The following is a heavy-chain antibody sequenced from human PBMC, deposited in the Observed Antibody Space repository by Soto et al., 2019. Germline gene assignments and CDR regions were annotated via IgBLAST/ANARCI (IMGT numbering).Heavy chain of an antibody. J-gene: IGHJ5*02. CDR3: ARGRAAAGRGFDP. Sequence: QVKLVQSGAEVKKPGASVKVSCKASGYTFTSYDINWVRQATGQGLEWMGWMNPNSGNTGYAQKFQGRVTMTRNTTRSTAEMELSSLRSEDTAEDYGARGRAAAGRGFDPWGQGTLVTVSS. D-gene: IGHD6-13*01. CDR1: GYTFTSYD. CDR2: MNPNSGNT. V-gene: IGHV1-8*01.